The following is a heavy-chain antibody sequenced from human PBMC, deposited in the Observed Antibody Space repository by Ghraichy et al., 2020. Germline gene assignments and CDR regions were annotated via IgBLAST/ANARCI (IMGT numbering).Heavy chain of an antibody. D-gene: IGHD5-18*01. CDR2: INHSGST. V-gene: IGHV4-34*01. Sequence: SETLSLTCAVYGGSFSGYYWSWIRQPPGKGLEWIGEINHSGSTNYNPSLKSRVTISVDTSKNQFSLKLSSVTAADTAVYYCAINSYGFNRWFDPWGQGTLVTVSS. J-gene: IGHJ5*02. CDR1: GGSFSGYY. CDR3: AINSYGFNRWFDP.